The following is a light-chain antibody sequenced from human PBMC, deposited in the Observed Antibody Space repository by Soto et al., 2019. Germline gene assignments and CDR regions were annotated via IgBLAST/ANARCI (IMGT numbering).Light chain of an antibody. V-gene: IGKV3-15*01. CDR2: DAS. Sequence: EIVMTQSPATLSVSPGERATLSCRASQSVSRNVAWYQQKPGQAPRLLIHDASTRATGISVRLSVSGSGTEFTLTISSLQSEDFAVYYCQQYNNWLWTFGQGTKVEIK. CDR3: QQYNNWLWT. CDR1: QSVSRN. J-gene: IGKJ1*01.